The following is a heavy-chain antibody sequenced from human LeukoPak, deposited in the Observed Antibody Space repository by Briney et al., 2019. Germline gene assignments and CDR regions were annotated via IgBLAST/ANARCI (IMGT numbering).Heavy chain of an antibody. V-gene: IGHV3-30*02. D-gene: IGHD3-22*01. CDR2: IRYDGSNK. J-gene: IGHJ4*02. Sequence: GGSLRLSCAASGFTFSSYGMHWVRQAPGKGLEWVAFIRYDGSNKYYADSVKGRFTISRDNSKNMLYLQMNSLRAEDTAVYYCAKDGYYYDSSGSPPSYWGQGTLVTVSS. CDR3: AKDGYYYDSSGSPPSY. CDR1: GFTFSSYG.